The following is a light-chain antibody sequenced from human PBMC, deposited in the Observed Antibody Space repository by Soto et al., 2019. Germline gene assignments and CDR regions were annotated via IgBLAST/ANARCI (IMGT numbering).Light chain of an antibody. CDR2: GAS. Sequence: DIRLTQSPPSLSASIGDRLSITFRASQNIVTFLNWYQQKTGIAPKLLIFGASTLQSGVPSRFSDSGSGKDFTLTITSLQPEDFATYYSQQSYNGPWTFGQGTRV. CDR1: QNIVTF. V-gene: IGKV1-39*01. CDR3: QQSYNGPWT. J-gene: IGKJ1*01.